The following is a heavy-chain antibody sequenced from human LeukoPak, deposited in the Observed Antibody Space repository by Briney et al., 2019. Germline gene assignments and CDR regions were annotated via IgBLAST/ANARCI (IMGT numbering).Heavy chain of an antibody. CDR3: TTEGDRTGTDAFDI. V-gene: IGHV3-15*01. Sequence: PGGSLRLSCAASGFTFSNARMSWVRQAPGKGLEWVGRIKSKTDGGTTDYAAPVKGRFTISRDDSKNTLYLQMNSLKTEDTAVYYCTTEGDRTGTDAFDIWGQGTMVTVSS. CDR2: IKSKTDGGTT. CDR1: GFTFSNAR. D-gene: IGHD1-1*01. J-gene: IGHJ3*02.